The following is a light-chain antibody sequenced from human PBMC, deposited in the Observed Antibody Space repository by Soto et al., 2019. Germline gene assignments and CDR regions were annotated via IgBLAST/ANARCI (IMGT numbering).Light chain of an antibody. CDR1: QGISSY. CDR3: QQYYSYPRT. J-gene: IGKJ2*01. Sequence: AIRMTQSPSSLSASTGDRVTITCRASQGISSYLAWYQQKPGKAPKLLIYAASTLPSGVPSRFSGSGSGTDSTLTISCLQSEDFATYYCQQYYSYPRTFGQGTKLEIK. CDR2: AAS. V-gene: IGKV1-8*01.